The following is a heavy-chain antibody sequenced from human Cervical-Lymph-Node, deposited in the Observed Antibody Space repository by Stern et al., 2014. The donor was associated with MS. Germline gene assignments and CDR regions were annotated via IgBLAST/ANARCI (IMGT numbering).Heavy chain of an antibody. CDR3: ARDLDSELLGYRLDY. Sequence: VQLVQSGGGVVQPGRSLRIFCVASEFAFSSHAMHWVRQAPGKGLEWVAVISYHGREKYYADSVRGRFTISRDNSENTVFLQMNSLSPEDTAVYYCARDLDSELLGYRLDYWGQGTLVTVSS. D-gene: IGHD3-10*01. CDR1: EFAFSSHA. V-gene: IGHV3-30*04. CDR2: ISYHGREK. J-gene: IGHJ4*02.